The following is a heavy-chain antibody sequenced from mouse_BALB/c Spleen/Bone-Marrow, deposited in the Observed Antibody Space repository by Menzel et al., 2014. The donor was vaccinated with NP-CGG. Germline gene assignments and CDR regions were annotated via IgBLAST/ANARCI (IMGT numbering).Heavy chain of an antibody. CDR2: INPGSGSS. V-gene: IGHV1-54*01. D-gene: IGHD2-2*01. J-gene: IGHJ3*01. CDR1: GYAFTNYL. CDR3: ARSRGYDVGPFAF. Sequence: QVQLKQSGAELVRPGTSMKVSCKASGYAFTNYLIEWVKQRPGQGLEWIGVINPGSGSSNYNENFKGKATLTADRSSSTAYMLLNSLTSDDSAVYFCARSRGYDVGPFAFWGQGTLVTVSA.